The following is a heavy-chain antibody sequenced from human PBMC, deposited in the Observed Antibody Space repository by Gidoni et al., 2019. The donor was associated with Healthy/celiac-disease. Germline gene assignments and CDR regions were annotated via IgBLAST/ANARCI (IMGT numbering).Heavy chain of an antibody. CDR1: GYSFTSYW. CDR2: IDPSDSYT. CDR3: ARSGGYCTNGVCQTIDY. Sequence: EVQLVQSGAEVKKPGESLRISCKGSGYSFTSYWISWVRQMPGKGLEWMGRIDPSDSYTNYSPSFQGHVTISADKSISTAYLQWSSLKASDTAMYYCARSGGYCTNGVCQTIDYWGQGTLVTVSS. V-gene: IGHV5-10-1*03. D-gene: IGHD2-8*01. J-gene: IGHJ4*02.